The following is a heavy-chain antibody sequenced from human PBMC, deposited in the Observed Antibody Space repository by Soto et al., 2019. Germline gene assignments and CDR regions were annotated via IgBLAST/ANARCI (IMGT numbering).Heavy chain of an antibody. J-gene: IGHJ6*02. D-gene: IGHD1-7*01. Sequence: QVQLVQSGAEVKKPGSSVKVSCKASGGTFSSYAISWVRQAPGQGLEWMGGIIPIFGTANYAQKFQGRVTITADKSTSTAYMELSSLRSEDTAVYYCARAELELPTYYYYYGMDVWGQGTTVTVSS. CDR1: GGTFSSYA. CDR2: IIPIFGTA. CDR3: ARAELELPTYYYYYGMDV. V-gene: IGHV1-69*06.